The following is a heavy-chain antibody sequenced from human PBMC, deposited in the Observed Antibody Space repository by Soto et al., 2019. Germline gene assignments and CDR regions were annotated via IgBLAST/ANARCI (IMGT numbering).Heavy chain of an antibody. D-gene: IGHD5-12*01. CDR3: ARQRWLQLRYFDY. CDR1: GLCIFSYA. CDR2: ISSCGRNI. J-gene: IGHJ4*02. V-gene: IGHV3-48*02. Sequence: RPLRVSRPASGLCIFSYAMRWVRKAPGRGLEWVAYISSCGRNIYYADSVKGRLTISRDNAQNSLFLQMNSLRDEDTAVYYCARQRWLQLRYFDYWGQGTLVTGAS.